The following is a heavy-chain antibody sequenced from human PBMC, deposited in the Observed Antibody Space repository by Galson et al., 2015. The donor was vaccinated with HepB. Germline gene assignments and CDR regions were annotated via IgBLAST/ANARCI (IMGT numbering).Heavy chain of an antibody. CDR2: ISGSGGST. CDR3: AKGQQLAYGMDV. V-gene: IGHV3-23*01. CDR1: GFTFSSYA. J-gene: IGHJ6*02. Sequence: SLRLSCVASGFTFSSYAMSWVRQAPGKGLEWVSAISGSGGSTYYADSVKGRFTISRDNSKNTLYLQMNSLRAEDTAVYYCAKGQQLAYGMDVWGQGTTVTVSS. D-gene: IGHD6-13*01.